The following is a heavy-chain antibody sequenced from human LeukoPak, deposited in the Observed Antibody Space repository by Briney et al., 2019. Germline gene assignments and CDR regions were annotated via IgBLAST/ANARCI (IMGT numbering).Heavy chain of an antibody. CDR1: GGSLSSYY. V-gene: IGHV4-59*01. Sequence: PSETLSLTCTVSGGSLSSYYWSWIRQPPGKGREWIGYIYYSGSTNYNPSLKGRVTISVDTSKNQFSLKLSSVTAADTAVFYCARFSRGITIVRGVGGFDYWGQGTLGTVSS. J-gene: IGHJ4*02. D-gene: IGHD3-10*01. CDR2: IYYSGST. CDR3: ARFSRGITIVRGVGGFDY.